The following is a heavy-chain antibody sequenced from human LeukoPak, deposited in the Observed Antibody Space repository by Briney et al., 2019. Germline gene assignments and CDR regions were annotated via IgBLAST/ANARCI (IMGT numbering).Heavy chain of an antibody. V-gene: IGHV3-33*01. Sequence: GGSLRLSCAASGFTFSSYGMHWVRQAPGKGLEWVALIWFDGSNKYYADSVKGRFTISRDNSNNTLYLQMNSLRVEDTAVYYCARQTTVATDCWGQGTLVTVSS. D-gene: IGHD4-23*01. J-gene: IGHJ4*02. CDR3: ARQTTVATDC. CDR2: IWFDGSNK. CDR1: GFTFSSYG.